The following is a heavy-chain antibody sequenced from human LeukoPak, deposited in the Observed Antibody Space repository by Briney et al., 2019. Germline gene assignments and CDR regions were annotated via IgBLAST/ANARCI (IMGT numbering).Heavy chain of an antibody. CDR3: ARDLDYYGSGSFFNI. V-gene: IGHV1-2*02. D-gene: IGHD3-10*01. Sequence: ASVKVSCKASGYTFTAYSMHWVRQAPGQGLEWMGWINHNSGGTNYAQKFQGRVTMTRDTSITTAYMELSRLRSDDTAVYYCARDLDYYGSGSFFNIWGQGTMVTVSS. CDR1: GYTFTAYS. CDR2: INHNSGGT. J-gene: IGHJ3*02.